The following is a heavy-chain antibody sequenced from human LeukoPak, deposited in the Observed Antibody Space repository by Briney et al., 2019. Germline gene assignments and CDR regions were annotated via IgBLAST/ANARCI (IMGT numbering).Heavy chain of an antibody. Sequence: SETLSLTCTVPGGSISSYYWSWIRQPPGKGLEWIGYIYYSGSTYYNPSLKSRVTISVDTSKNQFSLKLSSVTAADTAVYCCARDLGVAVADYYFDYWGQGTLVTVSS. CDR3: ARDLGVAVADYYFDY. V-gene: IGHV4-59*12. D-gene: IGHD6-19*01. J-gene: IGHJ4*02. CDR2: IYYSGST. CDR1: GGSISSYY.